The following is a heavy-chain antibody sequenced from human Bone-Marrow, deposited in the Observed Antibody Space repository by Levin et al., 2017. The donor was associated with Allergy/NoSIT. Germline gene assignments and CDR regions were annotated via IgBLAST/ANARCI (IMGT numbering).Heavy chain of an antibody. CDR1: GFSVSDYGIG. CDR3: VHRRIASAGSHFDF. D-gene: IGHD2-21*01. V-gene: IGHV2-5*02. Sequence: SGPTLVKPTQTLTLTCAVPGFSVSDYGIGVAWIRQPPGKAPEWLALIYWDDDKRYRPPLEARPTITKDTSKDHVILTLTDMSPVDTATYCCVHRRIASAGSHFDFWGQGTLVTVSS. J-gene: IGHJ4*02. CDR2: IYWDDDK.